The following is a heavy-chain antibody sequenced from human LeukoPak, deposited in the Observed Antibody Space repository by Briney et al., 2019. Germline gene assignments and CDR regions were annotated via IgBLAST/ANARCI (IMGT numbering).Heavy chain of an antibody. CDR3: ARIEEYSSSWYYFDY. V-gene: IGHV2-70*01. J-gene: IGHJ4*02. Sequence: SGPTLLNPTQTLTLTCTFSGFSLSISGMCVSWIRQPPGKALEWLALLDWDDDKYYSTSLKTRLTISKDTSKNQVVLTMTNMDPVDTATYYCARIEEYSSSWYYFDYWGQGTLVTVSS. D-gene: IGHD6-13*01. CDR2: LDWDDDK. CDR1: GFSLSISGMC.